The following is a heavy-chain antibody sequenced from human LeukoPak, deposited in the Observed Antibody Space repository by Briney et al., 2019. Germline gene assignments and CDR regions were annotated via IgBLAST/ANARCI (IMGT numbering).Heavy chain of an antibody. D-gene: IGHD3-10*01. CDR3: ARHYGP. V-gene: IGHV4-39*01. Sequence: SETLSLTCTVSGGSIRSSYSYWGWIRQPPGKGLECLGSIYESGSTYYSPSLKGRVTISEDTSKNQFSLKLNSVTAADTAVYYCARHYGPWGQGTLVTVSS. CDR2: IYESGST. J-gene: IGHJ5*02. CDR1: GGSIRSSYSY.